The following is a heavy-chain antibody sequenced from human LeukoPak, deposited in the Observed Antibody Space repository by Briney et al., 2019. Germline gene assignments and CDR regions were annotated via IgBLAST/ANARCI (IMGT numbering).Heavy chain of an antibody. D-gene: IGHD3-22*01. CDR3: AKGSSGYFVDL. Sequence: SGGSLRLSCAASGFIFNNYGLIWVRQAPGKGLEWVSAISNDGGCTNYADFVKGRFTISRDNSKNTLFLQMNSLRAEDTALYYCAKGSSGYFVDLWGQGTLVTVSS. V-gene: IGHV3-23*01. CDR2: ISNDGGCT. J-gene: IGHJ5*02. CDR1: GFIFNNYG.